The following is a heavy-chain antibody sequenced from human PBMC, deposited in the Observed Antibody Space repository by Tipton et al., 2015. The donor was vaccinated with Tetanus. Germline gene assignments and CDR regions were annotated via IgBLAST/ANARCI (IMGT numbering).Heavy chain of an antibody. Sequence: LRLSCAVSGGSVSNGGYSWSWIRQPPGKGLECIGYISHSGRTYYNPSLNSRVTISLDRSKNQFSLKLTSVTAVDTAVYYCARGGGNTMFRGGEFVHSYYYQGMDVWGQGTTVTVSS. J-gene: IGHJ6*02. CDR1: GGSVSNGGYS. V-gene: IGHV4-30-2*01. CDR3: ARGGGNTMFRGGEFVHSYYYQGMDV. D-gene: IGHD3-10*01. CDR2: ISHSGRT.